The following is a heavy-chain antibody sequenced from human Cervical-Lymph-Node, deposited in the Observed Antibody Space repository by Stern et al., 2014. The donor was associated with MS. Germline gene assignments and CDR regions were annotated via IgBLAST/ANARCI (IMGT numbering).Heavy chain of an antibody. Sequence: EVQLVQSGEEVKKPGESLKISCKVSENIFSNFWIGWLRQMTGQGLEYVGIIYPDDSDTKYSPSFEGQVTISADKSINTAYLHWSSLKASDTAIYYCARHYGYYFDFWGQGTLVTVSS. CDR2: IYPDDSDT. CDR1: ENIFSNFW. J-gene: IGHJ4*02. D-gene: IGHD4-17*01. CDR3: ARHYGYYFDF. V-gene: IGHV5-51*01.